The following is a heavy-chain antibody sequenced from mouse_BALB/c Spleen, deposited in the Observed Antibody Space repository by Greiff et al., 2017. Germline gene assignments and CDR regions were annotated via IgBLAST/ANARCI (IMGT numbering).Heavy chain of an antibody. J-gene: IGHJ2*01. CDR1: GDSITSGY. Sequence: EVQLQESGPSLVKPSQTLSLTCSVTGDSITSGYWNWIRKFPGNKLEYMGYISYSGSTYYNPSLKSRISITRDTSKNQYYLQLNSVTTEDTATYYCARYPIYDGYPYFDYWSQGTTLTVSS. CDR3: ARYPIYDGYPYFDY. V-gene: IGHV3-8*02. D-gene: IGHD2-3*01. CDR2: ISYSGST.